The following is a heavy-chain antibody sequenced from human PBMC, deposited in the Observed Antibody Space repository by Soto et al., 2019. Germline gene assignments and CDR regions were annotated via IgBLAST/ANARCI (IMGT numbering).Heavy chain of an antibody. J-gene: IGHJ6*03. CDR2: IYYSGST. V-gene: IGHV4-39*01. CDR3: ASRGITMVRGASYYMDV. D-gene: IGHD3-10*01. CDR1: GGSISSSSYY. Sequence: QLQLQESGPGLVKPSETLSLTCTVSGGSISSSSYYWGWIRQPPGKGLEWIGSIYYSGSTYYNPSLKSRVTISVDTSKNQFSLKLSSVTAADTAVYYCASRGITMVRGASYYMDVWGKGTTVTVSS.